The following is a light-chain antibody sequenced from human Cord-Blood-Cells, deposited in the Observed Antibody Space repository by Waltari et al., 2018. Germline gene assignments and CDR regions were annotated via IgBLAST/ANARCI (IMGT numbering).Light chain of an antibody. CDR3: QQYGSSPPTWT. V-gene: IGKV3-20*01. CDR2: GAS. J-gene: IGKJ1*01. CDR1: QSVSSSY. Sequence: EIVLPQSPGTLSLSPGERATLSCRASQSVSSSYLAWYQQKPGQAPRLLIYGASSRATGIPDRFSGSWSGTDFSLTISRLEPEDFAVYYCQQYGSSPPTWTFGQGTKVEIK.